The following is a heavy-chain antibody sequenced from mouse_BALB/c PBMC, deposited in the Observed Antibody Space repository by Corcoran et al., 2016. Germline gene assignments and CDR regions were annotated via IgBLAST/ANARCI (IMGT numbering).Heavy chain of an antibody. V-gene: IGHV1S136*01. D-gene: IGHD2-3*01. CDR2: INPYNDGT. CDR1: GYTFTSYV. CDR3: ASGDGYYPYYAMDY. Sequence: EVQLQQSGPELVKPGASVTMSCKASGYTFTSYVMHWVKQKPGQGLEWIGYINPYNDGTKYNEKFKGKATLTSDKSSSTAYMELSSLTSADSAVYYCASGDGYYPYYAMDYWGQGTSVTVSS. J-gene: IGHJ4*01.